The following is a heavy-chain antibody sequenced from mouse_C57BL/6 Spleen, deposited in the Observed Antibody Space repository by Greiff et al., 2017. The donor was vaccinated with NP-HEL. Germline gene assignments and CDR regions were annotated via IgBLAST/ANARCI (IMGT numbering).Heavy chain of an antibody. Sequence: EVQLVESGGGLVQPGGSLSLSCAASGFTFTDYYMSWVRQPPGKALEWLGFIRNKANGYTTEYSASVKGRFTISRDNSQSILYLQMNALRAEDSATSYCARFSSAYHATPYYYAMYSWPQGTSVTVSS. D-gene: IGHD6-1*01. CDR1: GFTFTDYY. J-gene: IGHJ4*01. CDR2: IRNKANGYTT. V-gene: IGHV7-3*01. CDR3: ARFSSAYHATPYYYAMYS.